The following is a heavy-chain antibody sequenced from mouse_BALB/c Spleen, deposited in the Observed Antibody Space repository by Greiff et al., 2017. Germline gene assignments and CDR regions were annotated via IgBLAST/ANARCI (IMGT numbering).Heavy chain of an antibody. CDR1: GYTFTDYY. D-gene: IGHD1-2*01. V-gene: IGHV1-77*01. J-gene: IGHJ4*01. CDR3: ARSLRLPAMDY. Sequence: QVHVKQSGAELARPGASVKLSCKASGYTFTDYYINWVKQRTGQGLEWIGEIYPGSGNTYYNEKFKGKATLTADKSSSTAYMQLSSLTSEDSAVYFCARSLRLPAMDYWGQGTSVTVSS. CDR2: IYPGSGNT.